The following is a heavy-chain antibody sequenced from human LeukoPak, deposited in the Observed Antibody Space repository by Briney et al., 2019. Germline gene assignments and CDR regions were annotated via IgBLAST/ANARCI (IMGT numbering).Heavy chain of an antibody. V-gene: IGHV3-74*01. J-gene: IGHJ4*02. CDR3: ARGMDYYDNRGYTTDS. Sequence: SGGSLRLSCAASGFTFRTYWMHWVRQVPGKGLVWVSRLNGDGSTTTYADSVQGRFIISRDNAKNTLYLQMNGLRVEDTAVYFCARGMDYYDNRGYTTDSWGQGTLVTVAS. CDR2: LNGDGSTT. CDR1: GFTFRTYW. D-gene: IGHD3-22*01.